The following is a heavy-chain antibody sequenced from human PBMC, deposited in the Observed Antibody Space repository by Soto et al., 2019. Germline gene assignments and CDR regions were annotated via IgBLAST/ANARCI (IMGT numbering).Heavy chain of an antibody. V-gene: IGHV3-23*01. D-gene: IGHD6-6*01. Sequence: PGGSLRLSCAASGFTFSSYAMSWVRQAPGKGLEWVSSITATGGGLYYADSVKGRFTISRDNSKNTLYLQMNSLRVEDTAVYYCARIEYTASPSPFDYWGQGTLVTVSS. J-gene: IGHJ4*02. CDR3: ARIEYTASPSPFDY. CDR2: ITATGGGL. CDR1: GFTFSSYA.